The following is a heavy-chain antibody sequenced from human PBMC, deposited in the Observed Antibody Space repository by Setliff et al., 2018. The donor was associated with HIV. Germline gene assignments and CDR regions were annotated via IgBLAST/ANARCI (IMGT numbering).Heavy chain of an antibody. D-gene: IGHD2-8*01. CDR1: GYTFTSYG. CDR2: IIPNSGGT. V-gene: IGHV1-2*02. Sequence: GASVKVSCKASGYTFTSYGISWVRQAPGQGLEWVGGIIPNSGGTNCAQKFQGRVTMTRETSISTAYMELSRLRSDDTAVYYCASKVYCTNGVCLDAFDIWGQGTMVTVSS. J-gene: IGHJ3*02. CDR3: ASKVYCTNGVCLDAFDI.